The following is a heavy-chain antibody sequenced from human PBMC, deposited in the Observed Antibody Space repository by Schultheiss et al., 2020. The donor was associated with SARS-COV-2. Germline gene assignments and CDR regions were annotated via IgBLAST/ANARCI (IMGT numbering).Heavy chain of an antibody. CDR2: ISGSGYST. J-gene: IGHJ4*02. CDR1: GFTFSSYS. Sequence: GGSLRLSCAASGFTFSSYSMNWVRQAPGKGLEWVSPISGSGYSTYDADSVKGRITISRDNLKNTVYLQMNSLRAEDTAVYYCARGLRSGYRTVDYWGQGTLVTVSS. V-gene: IGHV3-21*01. CDR3: ARGLRSGYRTVDY. D-gene: IGHD3-3*01.